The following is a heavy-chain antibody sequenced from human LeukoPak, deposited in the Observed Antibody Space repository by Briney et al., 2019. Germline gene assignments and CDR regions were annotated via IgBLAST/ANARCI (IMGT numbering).Heavy chain of an antibody. V-gene: IGHV4-39*07. D-gene: IGHD6-25*01. Sequence: SETLSLTCSVSGGSISSSSHYWGWIRQSPGMGLEWIGSIFDSGSTYYNPSLKSRVTISVDTSKNQFSLKLSSVTAADTAVYYCARLPDVRSPSIAARGAHEPSMDVWGQGTTVTVSS. CDR1: GGSISSSSHY. CDR3: ARLPDVRSPSIAARGAHEPSMDV. CDR2: IFDSGST. J-gene: IGHJ6*02.